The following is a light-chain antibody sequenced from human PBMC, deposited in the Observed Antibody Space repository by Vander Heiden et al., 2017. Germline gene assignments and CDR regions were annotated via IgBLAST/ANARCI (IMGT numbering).Light chain of an antibody. CDR3: NSYTSSSTLVV. V-gene: IGLV2-14*01. Sequence: QSALTKPASVSGSPGQSITICCNGTSSYVGGDNYVFWYQPHPGKAPNLMVYEVRMRPSGVANRFSGSKCGNTATLTITGLQAEVEADYYCNSYTSSSTLVVFGGGTKLTVL. J-gene: IGLJ2*01. CDR1: SSYVGGDNY. CDR2: EVR.